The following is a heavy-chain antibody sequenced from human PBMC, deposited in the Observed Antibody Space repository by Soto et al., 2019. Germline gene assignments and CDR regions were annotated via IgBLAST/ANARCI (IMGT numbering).Heavy chain of an antibody. CDR3: ARVYSGNYYYFDY. V-gene: IGHV5-51*01. CDR1: GYRFTRYW. Sequence: GESLKISCEASGYRFTRYWIGWVRQLPGKGLEWMGSIYPGDSDTTYSPSFQGQVTISADRSISTAYLRWSSLQASDTAMYYCARVYSGNYYYFDYWGQGTPVTVSS. CDR2: IYPGDSDT. D-gene: IGHD1-26*01. J-gene: IGHJ4*02.